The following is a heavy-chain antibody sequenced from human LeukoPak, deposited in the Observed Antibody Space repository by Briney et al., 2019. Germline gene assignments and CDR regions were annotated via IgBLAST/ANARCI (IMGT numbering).Heavy chain of an antibody. CDR2: ISSSSSYI. CDR1: GFSFSSYE. CDR3: ARGKGYYFDY. J-gene: IGHJ4*02. Sequence: GGSLRLSCAASGFSFSSYEMNWVRQAPGKGLEWVSSISSSSSYIYYADSVKGRFTISRDNAKNSLYLRMNSLRAEDTAVYYCARGKGYYFDYWGQGTLVTVSS. V-gene: IGHV3-21*01.